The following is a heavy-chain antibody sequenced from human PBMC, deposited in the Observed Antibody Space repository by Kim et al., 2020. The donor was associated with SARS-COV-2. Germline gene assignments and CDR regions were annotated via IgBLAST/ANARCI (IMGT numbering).Heavy chain of an antibody. D-gene: IGHD3-10*01. CDR3: AKVMWSITMVRGVIIDI. V-gene: IGHV3-9*01. Sequence: GGSLRLSCAASGFTVDDYAMHWVRQAPGKGLEWVSGISGNSGRICYADSVKGRFTISRDNAKNSLYLQMNSLRAEDTALYYCAKVMWSITMVRGVIIDIWGQGTMVTVCS. CDR1: GFTVDDYA. J-gene: IGHJ3*02. CDR2: ISGNSGRI.